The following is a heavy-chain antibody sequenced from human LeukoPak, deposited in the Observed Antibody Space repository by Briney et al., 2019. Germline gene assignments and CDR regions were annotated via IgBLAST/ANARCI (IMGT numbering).Heavy chain of an antibody. D-gene: IGHD6-19*01. CDR2: ISWNSGGI. CDR1: GFTFDDYA. J-gene: IGHJ4*02. V-gene: IGHV3-9*01. CDR3: AKDTVAGTFNPLFDY. Sequence: PGGSLRLSCAASGFTFDDYAMHWVRQAPGKGLEWVSGISWNSGGIGYADSVKGRFTISRDNAKNSLYLQMNSLRAEDTALYYCAKDTVAGTFNPLFDYWGQGTLVTVSS.